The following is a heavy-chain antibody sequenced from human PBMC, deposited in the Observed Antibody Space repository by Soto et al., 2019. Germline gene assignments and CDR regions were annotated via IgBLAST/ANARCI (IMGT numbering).Heavy chain of an antibody. CDR3: ARISRYYDILTGYHTTYYFDY. D-gene: IGHD3-9*01. J-gene: IGHJ4*02. Sequence: QVTLKESGPVLVKPTETLTLTCTVSGFSLSNARMGVSWIRQPPGKALEWLAHIFSNDEKSYSTSLKSRLTISQDTSQSQVVLTMTNMDPVDTATYYCARISRYYDILTGYHTTYYFDYWGQGTLVTVSS. V-gene: IGHV2-26*01. CDR1: GFSLSNARMG. CDR2: IFSNDEK.